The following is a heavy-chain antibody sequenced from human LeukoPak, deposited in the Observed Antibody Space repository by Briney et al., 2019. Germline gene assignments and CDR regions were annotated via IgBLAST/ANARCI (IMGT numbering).Heavy chain of an antibody. V-gene: IGHV3-21*01. CDR2: ISSSSSYI. CDR3: ARAETVTTYYFDY. D-gene: IGHD4-17*01. J-gene: IGHJ4*02. Sequence: GGSLRLSCAASGFSFSSYSMNWVRQAPGKGLEWVSSISSSSSYIYYADSVKGRFTISRDNAKNSLYLQMNSLRAVDTAVYYCARAETVTTYYFDYWGQGTLVTVSS. CDR1: GFSFSSYS.